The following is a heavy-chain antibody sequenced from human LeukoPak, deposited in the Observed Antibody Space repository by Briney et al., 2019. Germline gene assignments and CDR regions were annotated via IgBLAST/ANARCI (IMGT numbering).Heavy chain of an antibody. CDR1: GGSISSYY. CDR3: ARGLYDFWSGLGFDP. J-gene: IGHJ5*02. D-gene: IGHD3-3*01. V-gene: IGHV4-59*12. CDR2: IYYSGST. Sequence: KPSETLSLTCTVSGGSISSYYWSWIRQPPGKGLEWIGYIYYSGSTNYNPSLKSRVTISVDRSKNQFSLKLSSVTAADTAVYYCARGLYDFWSGLGFDPWGQGTLVTVSS.